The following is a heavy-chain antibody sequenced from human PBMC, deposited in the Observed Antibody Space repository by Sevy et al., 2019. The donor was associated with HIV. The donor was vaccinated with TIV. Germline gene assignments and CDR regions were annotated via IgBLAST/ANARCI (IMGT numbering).Heavy chain of an antibody. V-gene: IGHV3-30*02. CDR2: IRNDGITK. D-gene: IGHD4-17*01. CDR1: GFIFKSYG. J-gene: IGHJ6*02. Sequence: GGPLRLSCAAPGFIFKSYGMHWVRQAPGKGLEWVTFIRNDGITKYYADSVRGRFTASGDNSKNTLYLQMNSLRPEDTAVYYCVKGPHAAVTTCYALDVWGQGTTVTVSS. CDR3: VKGPHAAVTTCYALDV.